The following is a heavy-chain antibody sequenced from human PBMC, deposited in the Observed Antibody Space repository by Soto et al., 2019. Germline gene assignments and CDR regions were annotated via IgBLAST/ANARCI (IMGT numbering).Heavy chain of an antibody. D-gene: IGHD3-3*01. J-gene: IGHJ3*02. CDR2: IRSKAYGGTT. CDR1: GFTFSDYY. Sequence: PGGSLRLSCAASGFTFSDYYMSWIRQAPGKGLEWVGFIRSKAYGGTTEYAASVEGRFTIPRDDSKSIAYLQMNSLKTEDTAVYYCTRAGTRITIFGVVNMAFDIWGQGTMVTVSS. V-gene: IGHV3-49*03. CDR3: TRAGTRITIFGVVNMAFDI.